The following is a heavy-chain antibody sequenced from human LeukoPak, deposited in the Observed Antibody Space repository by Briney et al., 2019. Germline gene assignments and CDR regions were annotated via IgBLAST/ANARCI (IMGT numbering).Heavy chain of an antibody. V-gene: IGHV4-4*02. CDR3: ARAPGIAVAGTGDY. D-gene: IGHD6-19*01. CDR2: IYRSGST. J-gene: IGHJ4*02. CDR1: GGSICGSNW. Sequence: PSETLSLTCAVSGGSICGSNWLRRVRQPPGKGLEWIEEIYRSGSTNYNPTVRSLVTISVDITKNEFSMKRRSVTAADTAVYYCARAPGIAVAGTGDYWGQGTLVTVSS.